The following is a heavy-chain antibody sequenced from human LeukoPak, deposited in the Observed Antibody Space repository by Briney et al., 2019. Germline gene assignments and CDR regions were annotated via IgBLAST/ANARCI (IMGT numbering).Heavy chain of an antibody. V-gene: IGHV1-46*01. J-gene: IGHJ6*03. CDR1: GCTFTSYY. D-gene: IGHD6-19*01. Sequence: ASVKVSCKASGCTFTSYYMHWVRQAPGQGLEWMGIINPSGGSTSYAQKFQGRVTMTRDMSTSTVYMELSSLRSEDTAVYYCARDSSSGWYLYYYYYMDVWGKGTTVTVSS. CDR2: INPSGGST. CDR3: ARDSSSGWYLYYYYYMDV.